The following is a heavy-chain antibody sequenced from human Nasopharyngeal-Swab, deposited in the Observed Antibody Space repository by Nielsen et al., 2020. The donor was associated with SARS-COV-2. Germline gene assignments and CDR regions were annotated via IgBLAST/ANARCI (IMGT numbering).Heavy chain of an antibody. J-gene: IGHJ3*02. D-gene: IGHD1-7*01. Sequence: GPTLVKPTQTLTLTCTFSGFSLSTSGMCVSWIRQPPGKALEWLARIDWDDDKYYSTSLKTRLTISKDTSKNQVVLTMTNMDPVDTATYYCARTLGRNYEERDAFDIWGQGTMVTVSS. CDR3: ARTLGRNYEERDAFDI. V-gene: IGHV2-70*11. CDR1: GFSLSTSGMC. CDR2: IDWDDDK.